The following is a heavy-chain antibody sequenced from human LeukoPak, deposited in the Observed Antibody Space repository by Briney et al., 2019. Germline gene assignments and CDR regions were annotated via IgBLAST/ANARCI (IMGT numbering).Heavy chain of an antibody. J-gene: IGHJ6*02. CDR3: VRDLGRYYGMDV. CDR1: GRSISSGGYY. V-gene: IGHV4-30-2*01. CDR2: IYHSGST. Sequence: PWEALSLTCTVSGRSISSGGYYWGWIRRPRGKGLEGIGYIYHSGSTYYSPSLKSRVTISVDRSKNQFSLKQSSVTAADTAVYYCVRDLGRYYGMDVWGQGTTVTVSS.